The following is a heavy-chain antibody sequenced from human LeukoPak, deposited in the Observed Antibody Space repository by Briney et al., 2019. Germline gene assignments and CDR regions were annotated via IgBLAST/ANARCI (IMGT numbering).Heavy chain of an antibody. CDR2: INHSGST. J-gene: IGHJ3*02. CDR3: ARTQMTPVTKGGAFDI. Sequence: SETLSLTCAVYGGSFSGYYWSWIRQPPGKGLEWIGEINHSGSTNYNPSLKSRVTILVDPSKNQFPLKLSSVTAADTAVCYCARTQMTPVTKGGAFDIWGQGTMVTVSS. D-gene: IGHD4-11*01. V-gene: IGHV4-34*01. CDR1: GGSFSGYY.